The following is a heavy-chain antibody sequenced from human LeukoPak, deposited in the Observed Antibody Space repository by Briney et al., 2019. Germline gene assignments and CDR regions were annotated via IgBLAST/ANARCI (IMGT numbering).Heavy chain of an antibody. V-gene: IGHV4-30-4*08. CDR1: GGAISSGDFY. CDR3: AREETPPNWFDP. J-gene: IGHJ5*02. CDR2: IHYSGST. Sequence: PSETLSLTCTVSGGAISSGDFYWTWIRQPPGKGLEWIGYIHYSGSTYYNWSLKSRVTISLDMSKNQFSLRLTSVTAADTAMYYCAREETPPNWFDPWGQGALVTVSS.